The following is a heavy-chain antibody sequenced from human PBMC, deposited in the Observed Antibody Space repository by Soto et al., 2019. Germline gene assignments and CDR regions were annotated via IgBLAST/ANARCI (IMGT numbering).Heavy chain of an antibody. J-gene: IGHJ5*02. CDR1: GYTFTDYH. CDR3: AREGGSETLQPSYNWFDT. D-gene: IGHD6-25*01. V-gene: IGHV1-2*02. CDR2: INANNGGA. Sequence: GASVKVSCKASGYTFTDYHIHWLQQAPEQALEFMGWINANNGGAGSAQQFQGRVTVTRDTSITTVYMELSNLRSDDTAVYYCAREGGSETLQPSYNWFDTWGQGTLVTVSS.